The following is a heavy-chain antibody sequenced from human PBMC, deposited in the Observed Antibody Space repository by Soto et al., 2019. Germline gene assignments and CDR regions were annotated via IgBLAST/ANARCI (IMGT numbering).Heavy chain of an antibody. D-gene: IGHD6-6*01. CDR1: GFTFSDYY. Sequence: QVQLVESGGGLVKPGGSLRLSCAASGFTFSDYYMSWIRQAPGKGLEWVSYISNSGRTLYYADSMKGRFTISRDNAKNSVSLQMNSVRSEDTAVYYCARDLVAVSGGVYSSSSGGYFFDFWGQGTLVTVSS. CDR3: ARDLVAVSGGVYSSSSGGYFFDF. CDR2: ISNSGRTL. V-gene: IGHV3-11*01. J-gene: IGHJ4*02.